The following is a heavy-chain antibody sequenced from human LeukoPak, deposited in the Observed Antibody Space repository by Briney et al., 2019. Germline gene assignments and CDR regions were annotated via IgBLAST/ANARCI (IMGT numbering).Heavy chain of an antibody. Sequence: GGSLRLSCAASGFTFSSYSMNWVRQAPGKGLEWVSSISSSSSYIYYADSVKGRFTISRDNAKNSLYLQMNSLRAEDTAVYYCARDQEYDFWSGYSPKNYGMDVWGQGTTVTVSS. CDR3: ARDQEYDFWSGYSPKNYGMDV. D-gene: IGHD3-3*01. CDR2: ISSSSSYI. J-gene: IGHJ6*02. CDR1: GFTFSSYS. V-gene: IGHV3-21*01.